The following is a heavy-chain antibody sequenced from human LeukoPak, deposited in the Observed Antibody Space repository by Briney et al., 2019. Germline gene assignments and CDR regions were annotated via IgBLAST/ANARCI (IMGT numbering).Heavy chain of an antibody. CDR3: ARTITMIVVVIGY. V-gene: IGHV4-39*07. CDR1: GGSISSGSYY. CDR2: IYHSGST. Sequence: SETLSLTCTVSGGSISSGSYYWGWIRQPPGKGLEWIGEIYHSGSTNYNPSLKSRVTISVDKSKNQFSLKLSSVTAADTAVYYCARTITMIVVVIGYWGQGTLVTVSS. D-gene: IGHD3-22*01. J-gene: IGHJ4*02.